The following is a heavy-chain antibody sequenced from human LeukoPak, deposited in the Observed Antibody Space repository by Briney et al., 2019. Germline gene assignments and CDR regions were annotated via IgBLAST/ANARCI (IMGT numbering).Heavy chain of an antibody. V-gene: IGHV3-30-3*01. D-gene: IGHD3-22*01. J-gene: IGHJ4*02. Sequence: GGSLRLSCAASGFTFSSYAMHWVRQAPGKGLEWVAVISYDGSNKYYADPVKGRFTISRDNSKNTLYLQMNSLRAEDTAVYYCARPLYYYDSSGLFDYWGQGTLVTVSS. CDR1: GFTFSSYA. CDR3: ARPLYYYDSSGLFDY. CDR2: ISYDGSNK.